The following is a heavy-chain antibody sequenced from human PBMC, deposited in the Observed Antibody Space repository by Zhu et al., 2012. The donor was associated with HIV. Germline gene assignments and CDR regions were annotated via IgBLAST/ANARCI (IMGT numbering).Heavy chain of an antibody. Sequence: QVQLQESGPGLVKPSETLSLTCAVSGYSISSGYYWGWIRQPPGKGLEWIGSIYHSGSTYYNPSLKSRVTISVDTSKNQFSLKLSSVTAADTAVYYCARDRIVATIGKYYYYYYGMDVWAKGPRSPSP. D-gene: IGHD5-12*01. CDR1: GYSISSGYY. J-gene: IGHJ6*02. CDR3: ARDRIVATIGKYYYYYYGMDV. CDR2: IYHSGST. V-gene: IGHV4-38-2*02.